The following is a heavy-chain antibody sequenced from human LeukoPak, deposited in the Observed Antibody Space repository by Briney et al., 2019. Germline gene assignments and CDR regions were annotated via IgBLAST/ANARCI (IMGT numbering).Heavy chain of an antibody. V-gene: IGHV3-33*01. CDR3: ARGGKDGYYDSSGPTDFDP. D-gene: IGHD3-22*01. CDR1: GFTFSSYG. J-gene: IGHJ5*02. Sequence: PGGSLRLSCAASGFTFSSYGMHWVRQAPGKGLEWVAVIWYDGSNKYYADSVKGRFTISRDNSKNTLYLQMNSLRAEDTAVYYCARGGKDGYYDSSGPTDFDPWGQGTLVTVSS. CDR2: IWYDGSNK.